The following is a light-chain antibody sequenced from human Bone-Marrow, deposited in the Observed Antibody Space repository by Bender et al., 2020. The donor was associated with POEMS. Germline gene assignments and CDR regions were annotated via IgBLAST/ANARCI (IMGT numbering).Light chain of an antibody. V-gene: IGLV3-27*01. CDR2: KDN. CDR3: YSAADNNRM. Sequence: SYELTQPSSVSVSPGQTARITCSGQVLAKKYVRWFQQKPGQAPVLVIYKDNERPSTIPERFSGSSSGTTVTLTIIGAQVEDEADYYCYSAADNNRMFGGGTKLSVL. CDR1: VLAKKY. J-gene: IGLJ3*02.